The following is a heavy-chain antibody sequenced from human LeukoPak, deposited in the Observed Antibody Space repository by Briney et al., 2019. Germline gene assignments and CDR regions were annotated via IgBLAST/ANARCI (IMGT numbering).Heavy chain of an antibody. V-gene: IGHV3-30*04. CDR2: ISYDGSNK. J-gene: IGHJ5*02. Sequence: GGSLRLSCAASGFTFSSYAMHWVRQAPGKGLEWVAVISYDGSNKYYADSVKGRFTISRDNSKNTLYLQMNSLRAEDTAVYYCARGIVVVVTATSNWFDPWGQGTLVTVSS. CDR3: ARGIVVVVTATSNWFDP. CDR1: GFTFSSYA. D-gene: IGHD2-15*01.